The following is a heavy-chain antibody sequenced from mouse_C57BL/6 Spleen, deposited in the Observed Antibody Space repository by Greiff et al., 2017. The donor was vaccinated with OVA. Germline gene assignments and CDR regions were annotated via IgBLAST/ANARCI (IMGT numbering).Heavy chain of an antibody. CDR3: ARHSLTGSYYAMDY. V-gene: IGHV5-6*01. D-gene: IGHD4-1*01. Sequence: EVQLVESGGDLVKPGGSLKLSCAASGFTFSSYGMSWVRQTPDKRLEWVATISSGGSYTYYPDSVKGRFTISRDNAKNTLYLQMSSLKSEDTAMYYCARHSLTGSYYAMDYWGQGTSVTVSS. CDR1: GFTFSSYG. J-gene: IGHJ4*01. CDR2: ISSGGSYT.